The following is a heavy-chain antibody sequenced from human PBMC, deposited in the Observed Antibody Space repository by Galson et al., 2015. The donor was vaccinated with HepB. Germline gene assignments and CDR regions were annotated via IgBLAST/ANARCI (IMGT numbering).Heavy chain of an antibody. J-gene: IGHJ4*02. CDR3: AREMRGANDSYYFDY. CDR2: ISSSGSTI. V-gene: IGHV3-11*01. Sequence: SLRLSCAASGFTFSDYYMSWIRQAPGKGLEWVSYISSSGSTIYYADSVKGRFTISRDNAKNSLYLQMNSLRAEDTAVYYCAREMRGANDSYYFDYWGQGTLVTVSS. CDR1: GFTFSDYY. D-gene: IGHD1-26*01.